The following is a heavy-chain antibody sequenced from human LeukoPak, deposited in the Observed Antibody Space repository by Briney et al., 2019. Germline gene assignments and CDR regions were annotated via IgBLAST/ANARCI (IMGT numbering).Heavy chain of an antibody. CDR3: ARGEEMASMPFDI. V-gene: IGHV3-30-3*01. CDR1: GFTFSSYA. D-gene: IGHD5-24*01. J-gene: IGHJ3*02. CDR2: ISYDGSNK. Sequence: GGSLRLSCAASGFTFSSYAMHWVRQAPGKGLGWVAVISYDGSNKYYADSVKGRFTISRDNSKNTLYLQMNSLRAEDTAVYYCARGEEMASMPFDIWGQGTMVTVSS.